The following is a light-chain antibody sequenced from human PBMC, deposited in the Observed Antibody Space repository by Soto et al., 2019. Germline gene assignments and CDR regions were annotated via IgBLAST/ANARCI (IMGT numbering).Light chain of an antibody. CDR1: QGIGDT. V-gene: IGKV3-20*01. CDR2: DAS. Sequence: EVVMRQSPATLSVSPGEGATLSCRASQGIGDTLAWYQHKPGQAPRLLIYDASTRATAISDRFTGSGSGTDFTLTISRVEPEDFAVYYCQQYGSTPTFGGGTKVDIK. J-gene: IGKJ4*01. CDR3: QQYGSTPT.